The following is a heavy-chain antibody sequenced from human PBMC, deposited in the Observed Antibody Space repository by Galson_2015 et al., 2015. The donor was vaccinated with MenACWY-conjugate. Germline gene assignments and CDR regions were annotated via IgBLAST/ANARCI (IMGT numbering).Heavy chain of an antibody. CDR2: ILPRTGST. Sequence: SVKVSCKASGGTFSNYAINWVRQAPGQGLEWMGGILPRTGSTNYAQKFQGRVTMTADASTSTAYMELDSLGSEDTAVYYCARDPREVAAMIVLVPNGWFDPWGQGTLVTVSS. D-gene: IGHD3-22*01. J-gene: IGHJ5*02. CDR3: ARDPREVAAMIVLVPNGWFDP. CDR1: GGTFSNYA. V-gene: IGHV1-69*13.